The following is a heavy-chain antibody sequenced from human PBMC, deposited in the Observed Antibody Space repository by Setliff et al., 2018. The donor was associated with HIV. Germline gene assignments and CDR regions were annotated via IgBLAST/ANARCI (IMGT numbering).Heavy chain of an antibody. CDR3: ARGGSSGWERGLGYYYYYYMDV. D-gene: IGHD6-19*01. J-gene: IGHJ6*03. V-gene: IGHV4-59*01. Sequence: KPSETLSLTCTVSGGSISSYYWSWIRQLPGKGLEWIGYIYYSGSTNYNPSLKSRVTISVDTSKNQFSLKLSSVTAADTAVYYCARGGSSGWERGLGYYYYYYMDVWGKGTTVTVSS. CDR1: GGSISSYY. CDR2: IYYSGST.